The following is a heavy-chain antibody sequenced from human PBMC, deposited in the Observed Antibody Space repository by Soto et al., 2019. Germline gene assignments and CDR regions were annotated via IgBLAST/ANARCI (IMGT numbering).Heavy chain of an antibody. Sequence: PGGSLRLSCAASGFTFSSYSMNWVRQAPGKGLEWVSSISSSSSYIYYADSVKGRFTISRDNAKNSLYLQMNSLRAEDTAVYYCARVKVGATKPHHYYYGMDVWGQGTTVTVSS. V-gene: IGHV3-21*01. D-gene: IGHD1-26*01. CDR1: GFTFSSYS. CDR2: ISSSSSYI. CDR3: ARVKVGATKPHHYYYGMDV. J-gene: IGHJ6*02.